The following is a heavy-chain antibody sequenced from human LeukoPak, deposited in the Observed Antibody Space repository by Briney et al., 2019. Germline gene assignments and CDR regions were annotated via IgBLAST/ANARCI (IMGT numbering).Heavy chain of an antibody. V-gene: IGHV4-34*01. CDR2: INHSGST. Sequence: SETLSLTCAVYGGSFSGYYWSWIRRPPGKGLEWIGEINHSGSTNYNPSLKSRVTISVDTSKNQFSLKLSSVTAADTAVYYCARAKGVLLWFGDPKSYYFDYWGQGTLVTVSS. CDR1: GGSFSGYY. CDR3: ARAKGVLLWFGDPKSYYFDY. D-gene: IGHD3-10*01. J-gene: IGHJ4*02.